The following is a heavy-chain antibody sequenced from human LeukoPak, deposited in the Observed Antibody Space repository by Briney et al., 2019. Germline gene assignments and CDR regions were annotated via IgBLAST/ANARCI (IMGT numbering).Heavy chain of an antibody. D-gene: IGHD3-16*01. CDR1: GLSFSSYA. Sequence: GSSLRLSCAASGLSFSSYAMHWVRQAPGKGLEWVAVISYDGTEKYYGDSVKGRFTISRDNSKNTLYLQMNSLRAEDTAVYYCARGGGLDVWGQGATVTVSS. CDR2: ISYDGTEK. J-gene: IGHJ6*02. V-gene: IGHV3-30-3*01. CDR3: ARGGGLDV.